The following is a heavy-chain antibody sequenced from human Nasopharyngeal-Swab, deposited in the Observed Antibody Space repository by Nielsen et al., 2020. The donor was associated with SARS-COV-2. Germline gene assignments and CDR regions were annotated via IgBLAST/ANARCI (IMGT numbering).Heavy chain of an antibody. Sequence: RQAPGKGLEWIGEINHSGSTNYDPSLKSRVTISVDTSKNQFSLKLGSVTAADTAVYYCARADYQLDYWGQGTLVTVSS. CDR2: INHSGST. D-gene: IGHD2-2*01. J-gene: IGHJ4*02. V-gene: IGHV4-34*01. CDR3: ARADYQLDY.